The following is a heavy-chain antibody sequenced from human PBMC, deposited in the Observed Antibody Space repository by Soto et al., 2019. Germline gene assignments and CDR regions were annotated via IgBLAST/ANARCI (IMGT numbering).Heavy chain of an antibody. Sequence: GWSLRLSCAASGFTFSTFWMDWVRQAPGKGLVWVSRINSDGSSTTYADSVKGRFTISRDNAKNTLYLQMNSLRPQDTAVYYCARDILSGFDPWGQGILPTVSS. J-gene: IGHJ5*02. CDR2: INSDGSST. CDR1: GFTFSTFW. D-gene: IGHD3-10*01. CDR3: ARDILSGFDP. V-gene: IGHV3-74*01.